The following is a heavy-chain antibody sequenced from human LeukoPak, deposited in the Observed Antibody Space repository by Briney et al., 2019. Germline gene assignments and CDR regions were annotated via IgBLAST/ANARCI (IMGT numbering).Heavy chain of an antibody. CDR1: GFTFSSYS. V-gene: IGHV3-21*05. CDR3: ARPSGYDSSYYYYGMDV. J-gene: IGHJ6*02. CDR2: ISSSSSYI. Sequence: GGSLRLSCAASGFTFSSYSMNWVRQAPGKGLEWVSYISSSSSYIYYADSVKGRFTISRDNAKNSLYPQMNSLRAEDTAVYYCARPSGYDSSYYYYGMDVWGQGTTVTVSS. D-gene: IGHD5-12*01.